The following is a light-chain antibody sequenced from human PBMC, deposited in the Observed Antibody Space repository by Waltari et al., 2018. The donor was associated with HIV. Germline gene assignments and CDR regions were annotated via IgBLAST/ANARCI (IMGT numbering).Light chain of an antibody. J-gene: IGKJ2*02. Sequence: EIVLTQSPATLSVSPGEKITIFCRARQALPTNRFALYHQKPGQPPRLFLYGVSSWATDVSDRFSATGSGTEFTLTINRLEPEDFAVYFCQHYATSPPTCIFGRGTRLEI. V-gene: IGKV3-20*01. CDR2: GVS. CDR3: QHYATSPPTCI. CDR1: QALPTNR.